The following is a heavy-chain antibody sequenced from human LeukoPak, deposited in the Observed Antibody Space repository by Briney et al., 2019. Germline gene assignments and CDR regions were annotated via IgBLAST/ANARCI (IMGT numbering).Heavy chain of an antibody. V-gene: IGHV3-7*01. CDR1: EFTFSNFW. Sequence: GGSLSLSGVASEFTFSNFWMSWVGQAPGRGLEWVANIKQDGTEKYYVDSVKGRFTVSRDNAKNSLYLQMNSLRAEDTAVYYCARAIDYGYPGGYWGQGTLVTVSS. J-gene: IGHJ4*02. D-gene: IGHD4-17*01. CDR3: ARAIDYGYPGGY. CDR2: IKQDGTEK.